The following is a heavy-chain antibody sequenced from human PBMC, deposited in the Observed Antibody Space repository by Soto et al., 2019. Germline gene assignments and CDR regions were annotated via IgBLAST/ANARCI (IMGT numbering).Heavy chain of an antibody. CDR3: ARLARSSPPYYYYGMDV. V-gene: IGHV5-10-1*01. J-gene: IGHJ6*02. CDR1: GYSFTSYW. CDR2: IDPSDSYT. Sequence: PGESLKISCKGSGYSFTSYWISWVRQMPGKGLEWMGRIDPSDSYTNYSPSFQGHVTISADKSISTAYLQWSSLKASDTAMYYCARLARSSPPYYYYGMDVWGQGTTVTVSS. D-gene: IGHD6-13*01.